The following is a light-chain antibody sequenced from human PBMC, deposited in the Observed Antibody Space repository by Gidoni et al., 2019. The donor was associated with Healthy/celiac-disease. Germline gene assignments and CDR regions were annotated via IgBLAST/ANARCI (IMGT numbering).Light chain of an antibody. CDR3: QQLNSYPLT. CDR1: QGIRSY. J-gene: IGKJ3*01. Sequence: DIQLTQSTSFLSASVGDRVTIPCRSSQGIRSYLAWYQQKPGKAPKLLIYAASTLQSGVPSRFSGSGSGTEFTLTISSLQPEDFATYYCQQLNSYPLTFGPGTKVDIK. V-gene: IGKV1-9*01. CDR2: AAS.